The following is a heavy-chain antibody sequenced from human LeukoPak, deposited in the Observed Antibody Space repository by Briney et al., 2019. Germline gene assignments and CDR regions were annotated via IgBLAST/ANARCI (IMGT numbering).Heavy chain of an antibody. J-gene: IGHJ4*02. Sequence: PSETLSLTCTVSGGSISNYYWTWVRQPPGKGLEWIGYIYCSGSTYYNPSLKGRVTISIDTSKHKFYLKLNTVTAADTAVYYCARHSGHSSGWPGDYDYWGQGTLVTVSS. CDR3: ARHSGHSSGWPGDYDY. V-gene: IGHV4-59*08. CDR1: GGSISNYY. CDR2: IYCSGST. D-gene: IGHD6-19*01.